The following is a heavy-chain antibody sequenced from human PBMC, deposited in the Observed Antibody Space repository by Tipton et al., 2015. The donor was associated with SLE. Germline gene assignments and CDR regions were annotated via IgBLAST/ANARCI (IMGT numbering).Heavy chain of an antibody. V-gene: IGHV4-34*01. CDR3: ARADRIVVVVAATRWFDS. D-gene: IGHD2-15*01. CDR2: INHSGST. J-gene: IGHJ5*01. CDR1: GGSFSGYY. Sequence: TLSLTCAVYGGSFSGYYWSWISQPPGKGLEWIGEINHSGSTNYNPSLKSRVTISVDTSKNLFSLQRSSVTAADTAVYYCARADRIVVVVAATRWFDSWVQVTLVTVSS.